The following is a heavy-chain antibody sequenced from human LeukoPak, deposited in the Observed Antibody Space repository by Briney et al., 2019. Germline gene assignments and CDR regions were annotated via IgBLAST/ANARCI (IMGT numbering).Heavy chain of an antibody. D-gene: IGHD4-17*01. CDR1: GGTFSSYA. V-gene: IGHV1-69*13. Sequence: SVKVSCKASGGTFSSYAISWVRQAPGQGLEWMGGIIPIFGTANYAQKFQGRVTITADESASTAYMELSSLRSEDTAVYYCARGEDPTVTTIPYYYGMDVWGKGTTVTVSS. CDR3: ARGEDPTVTTIPYYYGMDV. CDR2: IIPIFGTA. J-gene: IGHJ6*04.